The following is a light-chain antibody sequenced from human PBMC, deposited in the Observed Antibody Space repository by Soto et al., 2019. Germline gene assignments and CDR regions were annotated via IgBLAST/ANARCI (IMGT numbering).Light chain of an antibody. CDR2: DAS. Sequence: DIQMTQSPSTLSASVGDRVTITCRASQSISSWLAWYQQKPGKAPKLLIYDASSLESGVPSRFSGSGSGTEFTLTISSLQPDDFATYYCQQYNSPYSGFGPGTKVDIK. V-gene: IGKV1-5*01. CDR3: QQYNSPYSG. CDR1: QSISSW. J-gene: IGKJ3*01.